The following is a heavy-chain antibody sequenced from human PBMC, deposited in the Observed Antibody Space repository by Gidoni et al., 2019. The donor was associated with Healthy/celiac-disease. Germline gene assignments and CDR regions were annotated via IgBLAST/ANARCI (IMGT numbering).Heavy chain of an antibody. D-gene: IGHD3-9*01. CDR2: IKSKTDGGTT. J-gene: IGHJ6*02. CDR1: GFTFSNAW. V-gene: IGHV3-15*07. CDR3: TTGEIRYFDGLHYYYYYYGMDV. Sequence: EVQLVESGGGLVKPGGSLRLSCAASGFTFSNAWMNWVRQAPGKGLEWVGRIKSKTDGGTTDYAAPVKGRFTISRDDSKNTLYLQMNSLKTEDTAVYYCTTGEIRYFDGLHYYYYYYGMDVWGQGTTVTVSS.